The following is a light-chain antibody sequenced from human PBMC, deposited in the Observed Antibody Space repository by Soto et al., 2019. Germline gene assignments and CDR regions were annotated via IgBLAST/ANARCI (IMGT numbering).Light chain of an antibody. CDR3: QSYDNSLPARYV. CDR2: GNN. Sequence: QSALTQPPSVSGAPGQRVTISCTGSASNFGADFDVHWYQHLPGRAPKLLIYGNNIRPSGVPDRFSGSRSGTSASLAITGLQADDEADYYCQSYDNSLPARYVFGTGTKVTVL. V-gene: IGLV1-40*01. CDR1: ASNFGADFD. J-gene: IGLJ1*01.